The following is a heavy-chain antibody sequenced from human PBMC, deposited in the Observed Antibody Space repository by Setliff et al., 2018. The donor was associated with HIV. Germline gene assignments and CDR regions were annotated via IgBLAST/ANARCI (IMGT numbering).Heavy chain of an antibody. D-gene: IGHD1-1*01. CDR3: AKLMYAELWPLDIDH. Sequence: GGSLRLSCAASGFTFTNAWMTWVRQVPGKGLEWVSSISSSSSYIYYAGSVKGRFTISRDDAKNSLYLQMNSLRADDTALYFCAKLMYAELWPLDIDHWGQGTLVTVSS. V-gene: IGHV3-21*04. J-gene: IGHJ4*02. CDR2: ISSSSSYI. CDR1: GFTFTNAW.